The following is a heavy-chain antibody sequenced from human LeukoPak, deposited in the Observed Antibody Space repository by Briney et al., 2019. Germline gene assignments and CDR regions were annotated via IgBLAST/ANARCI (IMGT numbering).Heavy chain of an antibody. CDR2: IKSDGTST. D-gene: IGHD3-10*01. J-gene: IGHJ3*01. CDR3: ARRYYCEP. Sequence: PGGSPRLSCAASGFNFSSYWMHWVRQAPGKGLVWVSRIKSDGTSTSYADSVKGRFTISRDNAKNTLYLQMNSLRAEDTAVYYCARRYYCEPWGQGTMVTVSS. CDR1: GFNFSSYW. V-gene: IGHV3-74*01.